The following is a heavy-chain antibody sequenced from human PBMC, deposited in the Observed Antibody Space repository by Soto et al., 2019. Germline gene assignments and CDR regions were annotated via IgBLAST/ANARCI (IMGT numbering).Heavy chain of an antibody. V-gene: IGHV3-49*03. CDR1: GFRFGDYG. J-gene: IGHJ5*01. CDR2: ISTEPHGAAT. CDR3: SRKVTLSGVVLPTHWFDS. D-gene: IGHD3-3*01. Sequence: VQLVESGGGLVQPGRSLRLSCATSGFRFGDYGMSWFRQAPGKGLEWVGFISTEPHGAATQYAPSVEGRFAITRDDSKRIVDLQMSSLTTEDTAIYYCSRKVTLSGVVLPTHWFDSWGQGALVTVSS.